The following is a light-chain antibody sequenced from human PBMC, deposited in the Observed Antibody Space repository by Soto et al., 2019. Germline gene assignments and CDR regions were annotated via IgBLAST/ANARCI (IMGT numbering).Light chain of an antibody. J-gene: IGLJ1*01. CDR2: EVS. CDR3: SSFTTSSTLEV. V-gene: IGLV2-14*01. Sequence: QSALTQPASVSGSPGQSITISCTGTSSDVGGYDYVSWYQQHPGKAPKLMIYEVSNRPSGVPDRFSGSKSGNTASLTISGLQAEDEADYYCSSFTTSSTLEVFGIGTKVTVL. CDR1: SSDVGGYDY.